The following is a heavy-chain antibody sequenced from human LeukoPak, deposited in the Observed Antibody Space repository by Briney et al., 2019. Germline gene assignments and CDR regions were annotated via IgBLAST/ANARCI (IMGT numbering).Heavy chain of an antibody. D-gene: IGHD6-19*01. CDR2: INPNSGGT. CDR1: GYTFTGYY. Sequence: ASVKVSCKASGYTFTGYYMHWVRQAPGQGLEWMGWINPNSGGTNYARKFQGRVTMTRDTSISTAYMELSRLRSDDTAVYYCARDESSGRYYFDYWGQGTLVTVSS. J-gene: IGHJ4*02. CDR3: ARDESSGRYYFDY. V-gene: IGHV1-2*02.